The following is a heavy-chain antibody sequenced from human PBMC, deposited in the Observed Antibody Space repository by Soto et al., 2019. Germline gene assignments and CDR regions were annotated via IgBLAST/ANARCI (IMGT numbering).Heavy chain of an antibody. CDR3: ARDDWFGELLFDY. CDR1: GGTFSSYT. Sequence: QVQLVQSGAEVKKPGSSVKVSCKASGGTFSSYTISWVRQAPGQGLEWMGRIIPILGIANYAQKFQGRVMITADKSTSTAYMELSSLRSEDTAVYYCARDDWFGELLFDYWGQGTLVTVSS. J-gene: IGHJ4*02. CDR2: IIPILGIA. D-gene: IGHD3-10*01. V-gene: IGHV1-69*08.